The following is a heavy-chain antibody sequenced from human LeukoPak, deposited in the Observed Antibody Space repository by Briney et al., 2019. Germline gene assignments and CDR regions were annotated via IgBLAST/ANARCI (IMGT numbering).Heavy chain of an antibody. Sequence: GGSLRLSCAAFGFTFTHAWMTWVRQAPGKGLEWVGRIKSKADGETTDYAAPVKGRFFMSRDDSKATLFLQMNYLETEDTAVYYCTTDLGITMIRGVIVSWGQGTLVTVSS. CDR3: TTDLGITMIRGVIVS. D-gene: IGHD3-10*01. CDR2: IKSKADGETT. V-gene: IGHV3-15*01. J-gene: IGHJ4*02. CDR1: GFTFTHAW.